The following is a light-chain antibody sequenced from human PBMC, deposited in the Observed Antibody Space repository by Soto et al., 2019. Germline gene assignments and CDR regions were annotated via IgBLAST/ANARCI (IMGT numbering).Light chain of an antibody. J-gene: IGKJ1*01. CDR3: QQYTSYSA. CDR1: QSISSW. Sequence: DIQMTQSPSTLSASVGDRVTITCRASQSISSWLAWYQQKPGKAPKPLIYDASSLESGVPSRFSGSGSGTEFTLTISSLQPDDFATYYCQQYTSYSAFGQGTKV. V-gene: IGKV1-5*01. CDR2: DAS.